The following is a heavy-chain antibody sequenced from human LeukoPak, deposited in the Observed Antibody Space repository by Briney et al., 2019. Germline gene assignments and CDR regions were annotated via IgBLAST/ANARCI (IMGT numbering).Heavy chain of an antibody. CDR3: ARVPTTVPWSDAFDI. CDR1: GGSISSYY. Sequence: SETLSLTCTVSGGSISSYYWSWIRQPPGKGLEWIGYIYYSGSTNYNPSLKSRVTISVDTSKNQFSLKLSSVTAADTAVYYCARVPTTVPWSDAFDIWGQGTMVTVPS. V-gene: IGHV4-59*01. D-gene: IGHD4-17*01. J-gene: IGHJ3*02. CDR2: IYYSGST.